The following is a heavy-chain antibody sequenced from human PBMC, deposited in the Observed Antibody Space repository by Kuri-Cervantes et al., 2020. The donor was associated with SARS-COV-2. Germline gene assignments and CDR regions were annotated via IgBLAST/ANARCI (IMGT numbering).Heavy chain of an antibody. CDR1: VFSFGTSA. V-gene: IGHV3-11*06. Sequence: GGSLRLSCAASVFSFGTSAMSWIRQAPGKGLEWVSYISSRSASTNYADSVRGRFTISRADAQNSLYLQMNSLRAEDTAVYYCAKDSIVVVVPAAKDYWGQGTLVTVSS. J-gene: IGHJ4*02. D-gene: IGHD2-2*01. CDR3: AKDSIVVVVPAAKDY. CDR2: ISSRSAST.